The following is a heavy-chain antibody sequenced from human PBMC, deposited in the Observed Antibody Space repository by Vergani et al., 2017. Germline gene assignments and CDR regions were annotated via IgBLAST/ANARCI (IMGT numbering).Heavy chain of an antibody. J-gene: IGHJ4*02. CDR3: ASGDGGLSR. Sequence: QVQLVQSGAEVKKPGSSVKVSCKASGGTFNIYSVSWLRQAPGQGPEWMGGITPFFPTGHYAQKFQGRVTFTADTSRGIAYMDLSSLKYEDTAMYYCASGDGGLSRWGQGTLVTVSS. V-gene: IGHV1-69*14. CDR1: GGTFNIYS. CDR2: ITPFFPTG. D-gene: IGHD3-16*01.